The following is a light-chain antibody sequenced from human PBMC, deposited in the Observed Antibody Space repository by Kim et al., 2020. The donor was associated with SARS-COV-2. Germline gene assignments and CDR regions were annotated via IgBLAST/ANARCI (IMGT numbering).Light chain of an antibody. CDR2: LNSDGSH. CDR1: SGHSSYA. CDR3: QTWGTDIHV. V-gene: IGLV4-69*01. J-gene: IGLJ1*01. Sequence: QLVLTQSPSASASLGASVKLTCTLSSGHSSYAIAWHQQQPEKGPRYLMKLNSDGSHSKGDRIPDRFSGSSSGAERYLTISSLQSEDEADYYCQTWGTDIHVFGTGTKVTVL.